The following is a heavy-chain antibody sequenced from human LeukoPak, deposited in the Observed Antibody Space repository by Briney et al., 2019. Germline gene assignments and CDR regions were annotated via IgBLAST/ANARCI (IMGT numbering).Heavy chain of an antibody. Sequence: ASVKVSCKASGYTFTGYYMHWVRQAPGQGLEWMGWINPNSGGTNYAQKFQGWVTMTRDTSISTAYMELSRLRSDDTAVYYCVREIIRATSYFDYWGQGTLVTVSS. CDR2: INPNSGGT. J-gene: IGHJ4*02. CDR1: GYTFTGYY. CDR3: VREIIRATSYFDY. V-gene: IGHV1-2*04. D-gene: IGHD1-26*01.